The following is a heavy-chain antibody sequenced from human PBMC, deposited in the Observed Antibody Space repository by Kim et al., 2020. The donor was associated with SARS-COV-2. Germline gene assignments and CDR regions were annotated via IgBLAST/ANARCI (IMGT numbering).Heavy chain of an antibody. CDR3: ARGLGDCSGGSCYSFDY. D-gene: IGHD2-15*01. V-gene: IGHV4-34*01. CDR2: INHSGST. CDR1: GGSFSGYY. J-gene: IGHJ4*02. Sequence: SETLSLTCAVYGGSFSGYYWSWIRQPPGKGLDWIGEINHSGSTNYNPSLKSRVTISVDTSKNQFSLKLSSVTAADTAVYYCARGLGDCSGGSCYSFDYWGQGTLVTVSS.